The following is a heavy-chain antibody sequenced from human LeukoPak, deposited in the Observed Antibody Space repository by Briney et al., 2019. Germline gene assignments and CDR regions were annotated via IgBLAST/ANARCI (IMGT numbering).Heavy chain of an antibody. CDR3: TVRDYDFWRGYHS. Sequence: SVKVSCKASGFTFTSSVMQWVRQARGQRLEWIGWIVVGSGNTNYAQKFQERVTITRAMSTSTAYMELSSLRSEDTAVYYCTVRDYDFWRGYHSWGQGTLVTVSS. J-gene: IGHJ4*02. V-gene: IGHV1-58*02. CDR2: IVVGSGNT. CDR1: GFTFTSSV. D-gene: IGHD3-3*01.